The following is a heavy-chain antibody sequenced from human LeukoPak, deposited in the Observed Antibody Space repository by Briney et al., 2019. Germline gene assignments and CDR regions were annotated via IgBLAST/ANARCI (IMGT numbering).Heavy chain of an antibody. D-gene: IGHD6-19*01. CDR1: GYTFTSYG. Sequence: ASVKVSCKASGYTFTSYGLSWVRQAPGQGLEWMGWINTNTGDTNYAQKFQGKFTMTRDTSITTVYMELSGLAFDDTAVYFCARIGYSSTFDYWGQGTLVTVSS. J-gene: IGHJ4*02. CDR2: INTNTGDT. V-gene: IGHV1-2*02. CDR3: ARIGYSSTFDY.